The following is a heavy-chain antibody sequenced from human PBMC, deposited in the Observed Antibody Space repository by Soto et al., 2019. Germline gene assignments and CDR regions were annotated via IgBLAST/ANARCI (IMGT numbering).Heavy chain of an antibody. Sequence: EVHLVESGGGLVQPGGSLRLSCAASGFTFSSYSLNWVRQAPGKGLEWVSYSTSSGTTVYYADAVRGRFTISRDNAKNSLYLQMNSLRDDDTAVYYCARGSSNWAYYFDFWGKGTLVTVSS. D-gene: IGHD6-13*01. J-gene: IGHJ4*02. V-gene: IGHV3-48*02. CDR2: STSSGTTV. CDR3: ARGSSNWAYYFDF. CDR1: GFTFSSYS.